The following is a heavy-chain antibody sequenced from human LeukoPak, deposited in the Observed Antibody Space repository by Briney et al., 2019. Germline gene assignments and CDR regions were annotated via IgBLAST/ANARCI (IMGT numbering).Heavy chain of an antibody. CDR3: AKALGSTVTTRTYFDY. CDR2: LSWNGGNI. V-gene: IGHV3-9*01. J-gene: IGHJ4*02. Sequence: GRSLRLSCAASGFTFHDYAMHWVRQAQGKGLEWVSGLSWNGGNIGYAESVRGRFTISRDNAGNSLYLQMNSLRPEDTALYYCAKALGSTVTTRTYFDYWGQGTLVTVSS. D-gene: IGHD4-17*01. CDR1: GFTFHDYA.